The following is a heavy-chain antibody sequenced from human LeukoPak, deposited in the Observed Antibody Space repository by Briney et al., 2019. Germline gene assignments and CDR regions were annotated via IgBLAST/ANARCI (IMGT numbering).Heavy chain of an antibody. D-gene: IGHD6-13*01. V-gene: IGHV3-7*01. CDR1: GFTFSSYW. CDR2: IKQDGSEK. J-gene: IGHJ3*02. CDR3: ASFIARYAFDI. Sequence: NPGGSLRLSCAASGFTFSSYWMSWVRQAPGKGLEWVANIKQDGSEKYYVDSVKGRFTISRDNAKNSLYLQMNGLRAEDTAVYYCASFIARYAFDIWGQGTMVTVSS.